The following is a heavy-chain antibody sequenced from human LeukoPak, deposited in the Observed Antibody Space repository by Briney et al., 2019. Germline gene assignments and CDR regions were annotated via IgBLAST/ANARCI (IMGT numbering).Heavy chain of an antibody. D-gene: IGHD5-24*01. CDR3: ARVRDGYGSLDAFDI. Sequence: ASVKVSCKASGGTFSSYAISWVRQAPGQGLEWKGGIIPIFGTANYAQKFQGRVTITADESTSTAYMELSSLRSEDTAVYYCARVRDGYGSLDAFDIWGQGTMVTVSS. J-gene: IGHJ3*02. CDR1: GGTFSSYA. V-gene: IGHV1-69*13. CDR2: IIPIFGTA.